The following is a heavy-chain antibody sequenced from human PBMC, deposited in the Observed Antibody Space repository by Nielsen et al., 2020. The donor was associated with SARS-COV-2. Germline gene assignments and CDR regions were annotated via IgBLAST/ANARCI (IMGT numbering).Heavy chain of an antibody. CDR2: INFDGTGT. V-gene: IGHV3-74*01. CDR1: GFTFTAYW. J-gene: IGHJ3*01. Sequence: GESLKISCTASGFTFTAYWMHWVRQAPGKGLTWVSHINFDGTGTSYADSVKGRFTISRDNAKNTVYLQMNSLRAEDTAVYYCARDGVVGSTNTFYVWGQLTVVTVSS. D-gene: IGHD1-26*01. CDR3: ARDGVVGSTNTFYV.